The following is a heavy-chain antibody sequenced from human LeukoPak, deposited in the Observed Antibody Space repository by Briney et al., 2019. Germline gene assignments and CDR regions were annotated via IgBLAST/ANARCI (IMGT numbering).Heavy chain of an antibody. D-gene: IGHD3-10*01. J-gene: IGHJ5*02. CDR1: GGSISSSSYY. V-gene: IGHV4-39*07. CDR3: ARGDGSGSYYGWFDP. Sequence: PSETLSLTCTVSGGSISSSSYYWGWICQPPGKGLEWIGSIYYSGSTYYNPSLKSRVTISVDTSKNQFSLMLSSVTAADTAVYYCARGDGSGSYYGWFDPWGQGTLVTVSS. CDR2: IYYSGST.